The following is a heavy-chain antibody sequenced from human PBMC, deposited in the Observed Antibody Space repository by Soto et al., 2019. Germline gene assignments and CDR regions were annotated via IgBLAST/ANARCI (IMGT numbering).Heavy chain of an antibody. CDR3: ASRSIDCSGGSCYSENGHYYYMDV. CDR2: ISSSGSTI. CDR1: GFTFSDYY. V-gene: IGHV3-11*01. J-gene: IGHJ6*03. D-gene: IGHD2-15*01. Sequence: GGSLRLSCAASGFTFSDYYMSWIRQAPGKGLEWVSYISSSGSTIYYADSVKGRFTISRDNAKNSLYLQMNSLRAEDTAVYYCASRSIDCSGGSCYSENGHYYYMDVWGKGTTVTVSS.